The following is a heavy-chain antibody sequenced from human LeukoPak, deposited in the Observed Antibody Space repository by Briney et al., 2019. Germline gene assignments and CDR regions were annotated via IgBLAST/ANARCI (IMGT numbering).Heavy chain of an antibody. CDR1: GYTFTSYY. Sequence: AASVKVSCKASGYTFTSYYMHWVRQAPGQGLEWMGIINPSGGSTSYAQKFQGRVTMTRDTSTSTVYMELSSLRSEDTAVYYCARDLHSSSWYLLYMDVWGKGTTVTVSS. V-gene: IGHV1-46*01. CDR3: ARDLHSSSWYLLYMDV. D-gene: IGHD6-13*01. J-gene: IGHJ6*03. CDR2: INPSGGST.